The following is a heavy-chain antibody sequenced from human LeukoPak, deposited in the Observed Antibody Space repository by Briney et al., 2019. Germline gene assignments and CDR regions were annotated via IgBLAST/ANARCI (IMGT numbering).Heavy chain of an antibody. D-gene: IGHD3-22*01. CDR3: ARGRNYYDSSGYYFFDY. V-gene: IGHV1-18*01. Sequence: ASVKVSCKASGYTFTSYGISWVRQAPGQGLEWMGWISAYNGNTNYAQKLQGRVTMTTDTSTSTAYMELRILRSDDTAVYYCARGRNYYDSSGYYFFDYWGQGTLVTVSS. CDR2: ISAYNGNT. J-gene: IGHJ4*02. CDR1: GYTFTSYG.